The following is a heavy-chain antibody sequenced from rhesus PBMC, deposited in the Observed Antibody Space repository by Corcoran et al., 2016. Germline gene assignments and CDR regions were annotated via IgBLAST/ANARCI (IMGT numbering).Heavy chain of an antibody. CDR2: ISNGGGST. Sequence: EVQLVESGGGLAKPGGSLRLSCAASGFTFSDYYMEWVRQAPGEGLEWVSRISNGGGSTWYADSVRGRFTISRENAKNTLYFQMNSLRAEDTAVYYCATNTGAAASYWGQGVLVTVSS. D-gene: IGHD6-31*01. J-gene: IGHJ4*01. CDR1: GFTFSDYY. V-gene: IGHV3-178*01. CDR3: ATNTGAAASY.